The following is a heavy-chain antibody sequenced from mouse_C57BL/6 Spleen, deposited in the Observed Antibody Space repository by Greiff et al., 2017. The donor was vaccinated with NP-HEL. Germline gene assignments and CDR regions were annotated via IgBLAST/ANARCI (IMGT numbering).Heavy chain of an antibody. CDR1: GFTFSSYA. V-gene: IGHV5-4*01. CDR3: ARDRSQFAY. J-gene: IGHJ3*01. Sequence: EVQLVESGGGLVKPGGSLKLSCAASGFTFSSYAMSWVRQTPEKRLEWVATISDGGSYTYYPDNVKGRFTISRDNAKNNLYLQMSHLKSEDTAMYYCARDRSQFAYWGQGTLVTVSA. CDR2: ISDGGSYT.